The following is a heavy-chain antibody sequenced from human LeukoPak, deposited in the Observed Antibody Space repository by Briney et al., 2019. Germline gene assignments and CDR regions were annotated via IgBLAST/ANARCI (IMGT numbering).Heavy chain of an antibody. J-gene: IGHJ4*02. CDR2: INHSGST. CDR3: ARLGPGIVVVPAAYYFDY. Sequence: PSETLSLTCAVYGGSFSGYYWSWIRQPPGKGLEWIGEINHSGSTNYNPSLKSRVTISVDTSKNQFSLKLSSVTAADTAVYYCARLGPGIVVVPAAYYFDYWGQGTPVTVSS. D-gene: IGHD2-2*01. V-gene: IGHV4-34*01. CDR1: GGSFSGYY.